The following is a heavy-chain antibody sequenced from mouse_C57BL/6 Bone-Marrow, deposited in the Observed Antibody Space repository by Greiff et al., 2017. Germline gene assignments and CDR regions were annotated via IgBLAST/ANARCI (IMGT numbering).Heavy chain of an antibody. V-gene: IGHV1-26*01. Sequence: DVQLQQSGPELVQPGASVKISCKASGYTFPDYYMNWVKQSHGKSLEWIGDINPNNGGTRYNQKFKGKATLTVDKSSSTAYMELRSLTSEASAVYYCARTVDAFYYHAMDYWGQGNSGTVS. J-gene: IGHJ4*01. CDR1: GYTFPDYY. CDR3: ARTVDAFYYHAMDY. CDR2: INPNNGGT.